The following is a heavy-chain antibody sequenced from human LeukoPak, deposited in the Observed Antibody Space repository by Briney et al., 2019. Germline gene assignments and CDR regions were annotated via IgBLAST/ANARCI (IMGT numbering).Heavy chain of an antibody. Sequence: GGSLRLSCAASGFTFSSYWMHSVRQAPGKGLVWVSRINADGSSTRYADSVKGRFTISRDNAKNTMYLQMNSLRAEDTAVYYCANDAELVSTSYYYYYMDVWGKGTTVTVSS. CDR3: ANDAELVSTSYYYYYMDV. V-gene: IGHV3-74*01. J-gene: IGHJ6*03. D-gene: IGHD1-26*01. CDR2: INADGSST. CDR1: GFTFSSYW.